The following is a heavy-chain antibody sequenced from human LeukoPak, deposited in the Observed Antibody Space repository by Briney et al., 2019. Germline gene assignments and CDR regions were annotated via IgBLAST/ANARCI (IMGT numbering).Heavy chain of an antibody. D-gene: IGHD3-22*01. J-gene: IGHJ4*02. CDR2: FMLIFGTA. CDR3: ARGESYTSSGYYY. Sequence: SVKVSCKASGGTFSNYAISWVRQAPGQGLVWMGRFMLIFGTANHAQKFQGRVTITTDESTTTAYMELSSLKSEDTAVYYCARGESYTSSGYYYWGQGTLVTVSS. V-gene: IGHV1-69*05. CDR1: GGTFSNYA.